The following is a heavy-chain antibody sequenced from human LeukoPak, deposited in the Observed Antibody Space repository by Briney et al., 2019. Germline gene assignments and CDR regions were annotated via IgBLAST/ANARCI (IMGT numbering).Heavy chain of an antibody. V-gene: IGHV4-61*02. J-gene: IGHJ6*03. Sequence: SETLSLTCTVSGDSITSNNYYWSWIRQPAGEGLEWIGRIYTSGSTIYNPSLKSRGTMFVDTSKNQFSLKLSSVTAADTAVYYCARFYYDSGGYYYDYYMDVWGKGTTVTVSS. D-gene: IGHD3-22*01. CDR1: GDSITSNNYY. CDR3: ARFYYDSGGYYYDYYMDV. CDR2: IYTSGST.